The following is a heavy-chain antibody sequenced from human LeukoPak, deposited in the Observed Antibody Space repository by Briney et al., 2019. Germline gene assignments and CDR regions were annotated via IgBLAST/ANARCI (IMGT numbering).Heavy chain of an antibody. CDR3: AVTYYYVSSGYYYEPPNFDY. J-gene: IGHJ4*02. D-gene: IGHD3-22*01. V-gene: IGHV4-34*01. Sequence: SETLSLTCAVYGGSFSGYYWSWIRQPPGKGLEWIGEINHSGSTNYNPSLKSRVTISVDTSKNQFSLKLSSVTAADTAVYYCAVTYYYVSSGYYYEPPNFDYWGQGTLVTVSS. CDR1: GGSFSGYY. CDR2: INHSGST.